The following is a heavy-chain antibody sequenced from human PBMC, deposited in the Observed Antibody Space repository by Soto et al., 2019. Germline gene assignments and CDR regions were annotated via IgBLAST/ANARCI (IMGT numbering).Heavy chain of an antibody. CDR2: IYYSGST. CDR1: GGSIRSYY. V-gene: IGHV4-59*01. D-gene: IGHD5-18*01. CDR3: ARDSYNFDD. J-gene: IGHJ4*02. Sequence: SETLSLTCTVSGGSIRSYYWSWIRQPPGKGLEWIGYIYYSGSTDYNPSLKSRVTISVDTSKNQFSLKLRSVTAADTAVYYCARDSYNFDDWGQGILVIVSS.